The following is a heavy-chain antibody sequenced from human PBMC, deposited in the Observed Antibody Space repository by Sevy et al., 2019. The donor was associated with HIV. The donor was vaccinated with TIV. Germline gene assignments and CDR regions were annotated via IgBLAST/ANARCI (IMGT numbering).Heavy chain of an antibody. J-gene: IGHJ4*02. Sequence: GGSLRLSCAASGFIFSSYEMNWVRQAPGKGLEWVSSITNSGSTVYYSDSVKGRFTISRDNAKNSVYLQMNNLRAEDTAVYYCARDLPPSATTVAHFDSWGQGTLVTVSS. CDR1: GFIFSSYE. CDR2: ITNSGSTV. D-gene: IGHD4-17*01. V-gene: IGHV3-48*03. CDR3: ARDLPPSATTVAHFDS.